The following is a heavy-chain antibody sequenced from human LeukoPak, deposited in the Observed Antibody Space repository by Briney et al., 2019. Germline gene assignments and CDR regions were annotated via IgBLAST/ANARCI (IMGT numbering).Heavy chain of an antibody. V-gene: IGHV3-33*06. D-gene: IGHD6-19*01. CDR2: ILYDGSNK. J-gene: IGHJ4*02. CDR3: AKELALGQWLAFDY. Sequence: GGSLRLSCAASGFTFSSDGMHWVRQAPRKGLEWVAVILYDGSNKYYTHSVKGRFTISRDNSKNTLYLQMNSLRAEDTAVYYCAKELALGQWLAFDYWGQGTLVTVSS. CDR1: GFTFSSDG.